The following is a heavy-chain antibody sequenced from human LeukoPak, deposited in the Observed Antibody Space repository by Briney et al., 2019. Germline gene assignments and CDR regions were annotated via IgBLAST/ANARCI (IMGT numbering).Heavy chain of an antibody. CDR2: IKEDGSDK. CDR3: ARDPFSYYYDPHYMDV. D-gene: IGHD3-22*01. Sequence: GGSLRLSCAASGFTFSSYWMSWVRQAPGKGLEWVANIKEDGSDKYYVDSVKGRFTISRDNAKNSLYLQMNSLRAEDTAVYYCARDPFSYYYDPHYMDVWGKGTTVTVS. J-gene: IGHJ6*03. V-gene: IGHV3-7*01. CDR1: GFTFSSYW.